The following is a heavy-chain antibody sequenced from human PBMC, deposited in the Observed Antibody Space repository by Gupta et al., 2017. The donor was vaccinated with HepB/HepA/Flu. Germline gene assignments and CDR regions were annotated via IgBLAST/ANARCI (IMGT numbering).Heavy chain of an antibody. Sequence: EMQLVAPGGALVQPGGSLRLSCEASEYTLSTYELNWVRQAPGRGLEWASSISTSGSTIYYADSVKGRFTISRDNAKNSLYLQMNSLRAEDTAVYYCARARLGYCSSTSCSRYYYYGMDVWGQGTTVTVSS. CDR2: ISTSGSTI. CDR3: ARARLGYCSSTSCSRYYYYGMDV. J-gene: IGHJ6*02. D-gene: IGHD2-2*01. V-gene: IGHV3-48*03. CDR1: EYTLSTYE.